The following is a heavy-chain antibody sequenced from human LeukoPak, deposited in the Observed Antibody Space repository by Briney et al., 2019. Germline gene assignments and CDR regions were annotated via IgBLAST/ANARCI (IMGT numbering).Heavy chain of an antibody. CDR2: INPNRGVT. CDR1: GYTFTGYF. J-gene: IGHJ4*02. CDR3: ARVQQLVS. Sequence: ASVTVSCKTSGYTFTGYFMHWVRQAPGQGLEWLGWINPNRGVTHYAQKFQDRVTMTRDTSISTAYMELSRLRSDDTAVYYCARVQQLVSWGQGTLVTVSS. D-gene: IGHD6-13*01. V-gene: IGHV1-2*02.